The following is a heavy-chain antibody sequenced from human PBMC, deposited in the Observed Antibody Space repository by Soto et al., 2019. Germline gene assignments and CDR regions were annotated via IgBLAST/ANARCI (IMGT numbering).Heavy chain of an antibody. J-gene: IGHJ5*02. CDR3: ARVPDR. D-gene: IGHD2-2*01. CDR2: IYHSVST. V-gene: IGHV4-30-2*01. Sequence: QLQLQESGSGLVKPSQTLSLTCAFSGGSISSGCYSWSWIRQPPGKGLEWIGYIYHSVSTYYNPSLKSRVTSAVDWSKNRFSLKLSSVTAADTAGYYCARVPDRWGQGTLVTISS. CDR1: GGSISSGCYS.